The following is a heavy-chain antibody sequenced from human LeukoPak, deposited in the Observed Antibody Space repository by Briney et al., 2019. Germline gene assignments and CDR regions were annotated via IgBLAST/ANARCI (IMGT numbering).Heavy chain of an antibody. V-gene: IGHV4-61*02. Sequence: SQTLSLTCTVSGVSISSGSYYWSWIRVPAGKGLEWIGRIHTSGTTNYNPPLKSRVTLSLDTSRNQFSLKLSSLTAADTAVYYCARHDILTGRHFDVWGQGTLVTVSS. CDR3: ARHDILTGRHFDV. D-gene: IGHD3-9*01. CDR2: IHTSGTT. CDR1: GVSISSGSYY. J-gene: IGHJ4*02.